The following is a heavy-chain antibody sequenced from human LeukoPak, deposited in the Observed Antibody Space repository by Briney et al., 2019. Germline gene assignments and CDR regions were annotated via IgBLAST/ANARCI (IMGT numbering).Heavy chain of an antibody. CDR3: VRERSVKAGQEGGHRYYSYMAV. V-gene: IGHV3-69-1*02. D-gene: IGHD6-19*01. Sequence: GGSLRLSCTASKVIFGDYTMNWVRQAPGKGRGWVSSITVGSGAIYEADSVKRRFTTSRDNDTDSLSLQMNSLRAEDTRVYQCVRERSVKAGQEGGHRYYSYMAVWGNGTTVTVYS. CDR1: KVIFGDYT. CDR2: ITVGSGAI. J-gene: IGHJ6*03.